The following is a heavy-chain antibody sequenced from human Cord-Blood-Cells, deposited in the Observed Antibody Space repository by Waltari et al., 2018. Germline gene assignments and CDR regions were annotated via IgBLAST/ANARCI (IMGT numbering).Heavy chain of an antibody. CDR2: ITPILGTA. Sequence: QVQLVQSGAEVKKPGSSVKVSCKASGRTFSSYAISWVRQAPGQGLEWMGGITPILGTANRAQKSQGSVKSTADEATSTAYMELSSLRSEDTAGYDCARAYSSGWYIDYWGQGTLVTVSS. V-gene: IGHV1-69*01. CDR1: GRTFSSYA. J-gene: IGHJ4*02. CDR3: ARAYSSGWYIDY. D-gene: IGHD6-19*01.